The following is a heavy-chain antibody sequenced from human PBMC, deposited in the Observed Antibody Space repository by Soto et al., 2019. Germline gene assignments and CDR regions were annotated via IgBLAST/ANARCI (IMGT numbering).Heavy chain of an antibody. D-gene: IGHD2-21*02. CDR2: IWYDGSKK. CDR3: VKDHCGGDCYSNPYFDY. CDR1: GFTFSTYG. V-gene: IGHV3-33*06. J-gene: IGHJ4*02. Sequence: QVQLVESGGGVVQPGRSLRLSCAASGFTFSTYGIHWVRQAPGKGLEWLAVIWYDGSKKYYADSVQGRFTISRDNSKSTGYLQMNSLRAEDTAVYYCVKDHCGGDCYSNPYFDYWGQGTLVTVSS.